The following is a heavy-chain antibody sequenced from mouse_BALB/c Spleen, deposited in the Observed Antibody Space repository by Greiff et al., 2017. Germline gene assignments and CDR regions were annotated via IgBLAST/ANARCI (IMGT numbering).Heavy chain of an antibody. Sequence: VKLQESGAELVRPGTSVKVSCKASGYAFTNYLIEWVKQRPGQGLEWIGVINPGSGGTNYNEKFKGKATLTADKSSSTAYMQLSSLTSDDSAVYFCARPLYGNYDYYAMDYWGQGTSVTVSS. CDR1: GYAFTNYL. J-gene: IGHJ4*01. CDR2: INPGSGGT. D-gene: IGHD2-1*01. V-gene: IGHV1-54*01. CDR3: ARPLYGNYDYYAMDY.